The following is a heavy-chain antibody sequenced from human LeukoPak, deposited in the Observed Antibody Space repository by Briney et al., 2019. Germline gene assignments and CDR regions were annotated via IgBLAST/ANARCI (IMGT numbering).Heavy chain of an antibody. J-gene: IGHJ6*03. D-gene: IGHD3-9*01. CDR2: IYFSGST. CDR3: ARHKGRYFDWLLPPYYYYYYMDV. CDR1: GGSISSSSYY. Sequence: SETLSLTCTVSGGSISSSSYYWGWIRQPPGKGLEWIGSIYFSGSTYYNPSLKSRVTISVDTSKNQFSLKLSSVTAADTAVYYCARHKGRYFDWLLPPYYYYYYMDVWGKGTTVTISS. V-gene: IGHV4-39*01.